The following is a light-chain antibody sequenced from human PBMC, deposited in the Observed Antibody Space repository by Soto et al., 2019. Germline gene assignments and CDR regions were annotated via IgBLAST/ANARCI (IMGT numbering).Light chain of an antibody. Sequence: DIQMTQSPSSLSASVGDRVTITCRASQSISSYLNWYQQKPGKAPKLLIYAASSLQSGVPSRFSGSGSGTDFTLTISSLQPEDFATYYCQRSYSTPSWTFGQGPRWKSN. V-gene: IGKV1-39*01. CDR1: QSISSY. CDR2: AAS. CDR3: QRSYSTPSWT. J-gene: IGKJ1*01.